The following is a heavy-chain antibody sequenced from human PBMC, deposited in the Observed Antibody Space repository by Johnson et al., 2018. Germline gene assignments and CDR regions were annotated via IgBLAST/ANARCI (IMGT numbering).Heavy chain of an antibody. CDR1: GGTFSSYA. V-gene: IGHV1-69*01. D-gene: IGHD6-19*01. CDR2: IIPIFGTA. Sequence: QVQLVESGAEVKKPGSSVKVSCKASGGTFSSYAISWVRQAPGQGLEWMGGIIPIFGTANYAQKFQGRVTITADESTRTAYMELSSLRSEDTAVYYCARDREQWLVRRYYGMDVWGQGTTVTVSS. CDR3: ARDREQWLVRRYYGMDV. J-gene: IGHJ6*02.